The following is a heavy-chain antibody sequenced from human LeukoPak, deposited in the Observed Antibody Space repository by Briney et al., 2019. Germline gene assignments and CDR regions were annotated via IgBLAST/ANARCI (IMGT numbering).Heavy chain of an antibody. Sequence: PSETLSLTCTVSGVSIRSTSYYWGWIRQPPGKGLEWIGSIYFSGNTYYNPSLKTRVTISIDTSKSQFSLKLTSVTAADTAIFYCASGYFVHTFDFWGQGTLGTVSS. D-gene: IGHD2-2*03. CDR2: IYFSGNT. CDR1: GVSIRSTSYY. V-gene: IGHV4-39*01. J-gene: IGHJ4*02. CDR3: ASGYFVHTFDF.